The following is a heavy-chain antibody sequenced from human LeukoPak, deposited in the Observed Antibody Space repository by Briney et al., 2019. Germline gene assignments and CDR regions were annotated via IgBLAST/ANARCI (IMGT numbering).Heavy chain of an antibody. CDR3: ARPASVSSGRYGMDV. V-gene: IGHV1-2*02. Sequence: ASVNVSCTASGYTFTGYYMHWVRQAPGQGLEWIGWINPNSGGTNYAQKFQGRVTMTRDTSISTGYMEMSRLRSEDTAVYYCARPASVSSGRYGMDVWGQGTTVTVSS. J-gene: IGHJ6*02. CDR2: INPNSGGT. D-gene: IGHD6-19*01. CDR1: GYTFTGYY.